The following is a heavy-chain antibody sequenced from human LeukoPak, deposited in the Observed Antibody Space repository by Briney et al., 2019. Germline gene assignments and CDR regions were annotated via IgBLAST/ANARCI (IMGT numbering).Heavy chain of an antibody. D-gene: IGHD6-19*01. J-gene: IGHJ4*02. Sequence: GASVKVSCKVSGYTLTELSMHWVRQAPGKGLEWMGGFDPEDGETIYAQKFQGRVTMIEDTSTDTAYMELSSLRSEDTAVYYCATEQRVISGWYGQDYWGQGTLVTVSS. V-gene: IGHV1-24*01. CDR2: FDPEDGET. CDR1: GYTLTELS. CDR3: ATEQRVISGWYGQDY.